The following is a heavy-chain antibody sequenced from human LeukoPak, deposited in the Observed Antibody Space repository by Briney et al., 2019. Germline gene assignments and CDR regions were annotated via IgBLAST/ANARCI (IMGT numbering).Heavy chain of an antibody. V-gene: IGHV6-1*01. CDR2: TYYRSKWYN. Sequence: SQTLSLTCAISGDSVSSNSATWDWIRQSPSRGLEWLGRTYYRSKWYNDYAVSLKTRITINPDTSKNQFFLQLNSVTPEDTAVYYCAREGSSGYLFDYWGREPWSPSPQ. J-gene: IGHJ4*02. CDR1: GDSVSSNSAT. CDR3: AREGSSGYLFDY. D-gene: IGHD3-22*01.